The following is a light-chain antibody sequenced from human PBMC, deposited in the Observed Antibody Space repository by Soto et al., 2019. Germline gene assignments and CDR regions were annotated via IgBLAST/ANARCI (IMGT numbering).Light chain of an antibody. CDR2: AAS. V-gene: IGKV1-39*01. CDR1: QSITNY. J-gene: IGKJ2*01. Sequence: DIQMTQSPSSLPVSVGDRVTITCRASQSITNYLNWYQQQPGKAPKLLVYAASSLQSGVPSRFSGNGSGTDFTLTISSLQPEDFASYYCQQSDSFPYTFGQGTKLEIK. CDR3: QQSDSFPYT.